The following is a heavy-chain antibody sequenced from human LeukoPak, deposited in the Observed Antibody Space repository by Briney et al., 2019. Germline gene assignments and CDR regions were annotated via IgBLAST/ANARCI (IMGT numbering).Heavy chain of an antibody. V-gene: IGHV4-59*01. CDR3: ARSKGSGNYFDY. J-gene: IGHJ4*02. CDR1: GGSITSYY. CDR2: ISDSGNT. D-gene: IGHD3-10*01. Sequence: SETLSLTCTVPGGSITSYYWNWIRQPPGKGLEWVGYISDSGNTNYNPSLKSRVTISIDTSKNQFSLKLTSVTAADTAIYYCARSKGSGNYFDYWGQGTLVTVSS.